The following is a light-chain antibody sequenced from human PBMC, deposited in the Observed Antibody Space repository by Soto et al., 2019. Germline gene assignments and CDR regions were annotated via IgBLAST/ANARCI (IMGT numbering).Light chain of an antibody. V-gene: IGKV3-15*01. CDR1: QSVSSN. CDR3: QQYNNWPWP. J-gene: IGKJ1*01. Sequence: EIVMTQSPATLSVSPGERATLSCRASQSVSSNLAWYQQKPGQAPRLLIYGASTRATGIPARFSGSGSGTEFTLTIRSLQSEDFAVYYCQQYNNWPWPFGQGTKVEIK. CDR2: GAS.